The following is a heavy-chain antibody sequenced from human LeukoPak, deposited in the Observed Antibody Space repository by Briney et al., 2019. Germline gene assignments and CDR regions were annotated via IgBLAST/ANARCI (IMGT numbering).Heavy chain of an antibody. D-gene: IGHD2-15*01. CDR2: INPNSGGT. Sequence: ASVKVSCKASGYTFTGYYMHWVRQAPGQGLEWMGWINPNSGGTNYAQKFQGRVIMTRDTSISTAYMELNSLRSDDTGVYYCARDPAADVVVVAATPINNDYWGQGALVTVSS. CDR3: ARDPAADVVVVAATPINNDY. CDR1: GYTFTGYY. V-gene: IGHV1-2*02. J-gene: IGHJ4*02.